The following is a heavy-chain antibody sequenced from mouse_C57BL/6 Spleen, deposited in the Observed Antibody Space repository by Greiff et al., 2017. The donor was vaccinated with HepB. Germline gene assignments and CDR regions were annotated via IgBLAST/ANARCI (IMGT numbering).Heavy chain of an antibody. CDR2: IDPETGGT. D-gene: IGHD2-3*01. Sequence: QVQLQQSGAELVRPGASVTLSCKASGYTFTDYEMHWVKQTPVHGLEWIGAIDPETGGTAYNQKFKGKAILTADKSSSTAYMELRSLTSEDSAVYYCTREDGYYERGFDYWGQGTTLTVSS. CDR3: TREDGYYERGFDY. CDR1: GYTFTDYE. V-gene: IGHV1-15*01. J-gene: IGHJ2*01.